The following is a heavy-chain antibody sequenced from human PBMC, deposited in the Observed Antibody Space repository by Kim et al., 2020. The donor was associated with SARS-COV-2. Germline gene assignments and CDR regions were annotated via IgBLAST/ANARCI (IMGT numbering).Heavy chain of an antibody. CDR3: ARDGGDWNDYYMHAFDI. D-gene: IGHD3-3*01. CDR1: GGSISSGGYY. V-gene: IGHV4-31*03. Sequence: SETLSLTCTVSGGSISSGGYYWSWIRQHPGKGLEWIGYIYYSGSAYYNPPLKSRVTISVDTSKNQFSLKLTSVTVADAAIYYCARDGGDWNDYYMHAFDIWGQGTMVSVSS. J-gene: IGHJ3*02. CDR2: IYYSGSA.